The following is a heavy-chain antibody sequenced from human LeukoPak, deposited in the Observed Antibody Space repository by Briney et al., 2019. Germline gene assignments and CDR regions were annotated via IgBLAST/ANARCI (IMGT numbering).Heavy chain of an antibody. CDR3: ARVQYYYGSGSYYTFDY. Sequence: SETLSLTCTVSGGSISSYYWSWIRQPPGKGLEWIGYIYYSGSTNYNPSLKSRVTISVDTSKNQFSLKLSSVTAADTAVYYCARVQYYYGSGSYYTFDYWGQGTLVTVSS. D-gene: IGHD3-10*01. CDR1: GGSISSYY. J-gene: IGHJ4*02. CDR2: IYYSGST. V-gene: IGHV4-59*01.